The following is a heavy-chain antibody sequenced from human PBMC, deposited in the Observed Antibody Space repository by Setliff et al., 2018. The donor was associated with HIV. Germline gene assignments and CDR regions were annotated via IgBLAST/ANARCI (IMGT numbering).Heavy chain of an antibody. J-gene: IGHJ4*02. CDR2: IDPRGGST. D-gene: IGHD5-12*01. CDR3: AREATMTYRNFDY. CDR1: GYSFINYS. Sequence: ASVKVSCKASGYSFINYSIHWVRQAPGQGLEWMGVIDPRGGSTDYSQKLQGRVTMTRDTSTSTVYMELRSLRSEDTAIYYCAREATMTYRNFDYWGQGTLVTVSS. V-gene: IGHV1-46*03.